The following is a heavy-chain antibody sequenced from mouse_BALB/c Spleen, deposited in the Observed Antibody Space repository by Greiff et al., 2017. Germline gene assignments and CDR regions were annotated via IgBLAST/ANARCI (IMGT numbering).Heavy chain of an antibody. D-gene: IGHD2-1*01. J-gene: IGHJ4*01. CDR1: GYTFTSYY. V-gene: IGHV1S81*02. CDR2: INPSNGGT. Sequence: VKLMESGAELVKPGASVKLSCKASGYTFTSYYMYWVKQRPGQGLEWIGEINPSNGGTNFNEKFKSKATLTVDKSSSTAYMQLSSLTSEDSAVYYCTRYGNYDFYAMDYWGQGTSVTASS. CDR3: TRYGNYDFYAMDY.